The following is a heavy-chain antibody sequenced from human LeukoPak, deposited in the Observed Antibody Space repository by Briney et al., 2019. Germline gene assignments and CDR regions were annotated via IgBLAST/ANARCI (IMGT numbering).Heavy chain of an antibody. V-gene: IGHV3-7*03. Sequence: GGSLRLSCAASGFTFSSYWMSWVRQAPGKGLGWVANIKQDGSEKYYVDSVKGRFTISRDNAKDSLYLQMNSLRAEDTAVYFCARGQTTVTNWGQGTLVTVSS. D-gene: IGHD4-17*01. CDR3: ARGQTTVTN. CDR2: IKQDGSEK. J-gene: IGHJ4*02. CDR1: GFTFSSYW.